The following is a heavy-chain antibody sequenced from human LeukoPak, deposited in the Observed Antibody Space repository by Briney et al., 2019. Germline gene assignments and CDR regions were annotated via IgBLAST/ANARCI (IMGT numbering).Heavy chain of an antibody. Sequence: SETLSLTCTVSGGSISSYYWGWIRQPPGKGLEWIGNIYYNGGTYYNPSLKSRVTISVDTSKNQFSLKLTSVTAADTAVYYCARRNNYSHWYFDLWGRGTLVTVSS. CDR1: GGSISSYY. CDR2: IYYNGGT. D-gene: IGHD5-24*01. J-gene: IGHJ2*01. V-gene: IGHV4-39*01. CDR3: ARRNNYSHWYFDL.